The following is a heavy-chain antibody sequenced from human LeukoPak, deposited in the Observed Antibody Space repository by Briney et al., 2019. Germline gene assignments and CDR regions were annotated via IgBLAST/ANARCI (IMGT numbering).Heavy chain of an antibody. J-gene: IGHJ2*01. V-gene: IGHV1-18*01. Sequence: ASVKVSCKASGYSFRNHGISWVRQAPGQGLEWMGWIGADNGYTHYAQKLQGRVTSTTDTSTNTAYMDLRSLSSDDTAVYYCARASSAYNWYFDLWGRGTLVTVSS. CDR2: IGADNGYT. CDR3: ARASSAYNWYFDL. CDR1: GYSFRNHG. D-gene: IGHD4-11*01.